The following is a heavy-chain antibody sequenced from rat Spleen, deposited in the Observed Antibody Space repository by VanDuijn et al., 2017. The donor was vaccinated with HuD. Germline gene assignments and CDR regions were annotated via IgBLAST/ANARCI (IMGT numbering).Heavy chain of an antibody. V-gene: IGHV5-25*01. CDR2: ISPSGGST. J-gene: IGHJ3*01. CDR1: GFTFSNFG. D-gene: IGHD1-7*01. CDR3: ARPSYGYPFAY. Sequence: EVQVVESGGGLVQPGRSMKLSCAASGFTFSNFGMAWVRQAPRKGLEWVASISPSGGSTYYRDSVKGRFTVSRDNAKSTLYLQMDSLRSEDTATYYCARPSYGYPFAYWGQGTLVTVSS.